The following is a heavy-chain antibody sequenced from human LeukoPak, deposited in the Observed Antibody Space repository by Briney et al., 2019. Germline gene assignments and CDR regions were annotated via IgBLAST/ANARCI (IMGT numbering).Heavy chain of an antibody. Sequence: ASVKVSCKASAYTCTSYGISWVRQAPGQGLEWMGWISAYNGNTNYAQKLQGRVTMTTDTSTSTAYMELRSLRSDDTAVYYCARGVDDEIVVVPAAMPFGYWGQGTLVTVSS. J-gene: IGHJ4*02. D-gene: IGHD2-2*01. CDR1: AYTCTSYG. CDR2: ISAYNGNT. V-gene: IGHV1-18*04. CDR3: ARGVDDEIVVVPAAMPFGY.